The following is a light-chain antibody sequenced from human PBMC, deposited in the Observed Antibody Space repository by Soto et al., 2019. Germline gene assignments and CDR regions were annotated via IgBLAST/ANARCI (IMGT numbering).Light chain of an antibody. V-gene: IGLV2-8*01. CDR1: SSDVGGYNY. Sequence: QSVLTQPPSASGSPGQSVTISCTGNSSDVGGYNYVSWYQQHPGKAPKLMIYEVSKRPSGVPDRYSGSKSGNTASLTVSGLQAEDEAEYYCSSYAGSNNLVFGGGTKLTVL. CDR2: EVS. CDR3: SSYAGSNNLV. J-gene: IGLJ2*01.